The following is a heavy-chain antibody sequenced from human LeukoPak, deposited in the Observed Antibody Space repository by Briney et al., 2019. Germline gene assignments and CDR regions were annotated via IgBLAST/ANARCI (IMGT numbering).Heavy chain of an antibody. CDR3: ARFRSGSSCLDS. CDR1: GFTFSSYS. CDR2: ISGSSTTI. V-gene: IGHV3-48*02. J-gene: IGHJ4*02. D-gene: IGHD2-15*01. Sequence: GGSLRLSCATSGFTFSSYSMNWVRQAPGKGLEWLSYISGSSTTIHYADSVKGRFSISRDNAKNSVCLQMNSLRDEDTAVYFCARFRSGSSCLDSWGQGTLVTVSS.